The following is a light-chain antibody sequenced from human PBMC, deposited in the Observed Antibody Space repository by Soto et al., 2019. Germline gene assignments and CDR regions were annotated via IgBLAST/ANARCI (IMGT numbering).Light chain of an antibody. CDR3: QQYYIYPLS. Sequence: AIRMTQSPSSLSASTGDRVTITCRASQGISSYLAWYQQKPGKAPKLLIYAASTLQSGVPSRFSGSGSGTDFTLTISCLQSEDFATYDCQQYYIYPLSFGQGTKVEIK. CDR1: QGISSY. J-gene: IGKJ1*01. V-gene: IGKV1-8*01. CDR2: AAS.